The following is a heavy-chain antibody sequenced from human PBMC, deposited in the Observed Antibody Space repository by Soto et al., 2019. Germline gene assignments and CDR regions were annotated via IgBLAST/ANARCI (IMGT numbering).Heavy chain of an antibody. CDR1: GGTFGSYT. CDR2: IIPMLDTA. Sequence: QVQLVQSGAEVKKPGSSVKVSCKASGGTFGSYTISWVRQAPGQGLEWMGRIIPMLDTAAYAQKFQGRVTITADRSTSTAYMELSRLTSEDTAVYYCARGVVVVSAESFQKWGQGALVT. J-gene: IGHJ1*01. V-gene: IGHV1-69*08. D-gene: IGHD2-15*01. CDR3: ARGVVVVSAESFQK.